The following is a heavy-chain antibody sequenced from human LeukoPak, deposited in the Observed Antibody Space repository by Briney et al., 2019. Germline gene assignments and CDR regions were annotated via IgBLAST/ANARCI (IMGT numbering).Heavy chain of an antibody. V-gene: IGHV3-30*04. CDR3: ARGDKQLVFNRNKGGFDP. CDR1: GFTFSNYA. Sequence: PGRSLRLSCAASGFTFSNYAMHWVRQAPGKGLEWEAVISYDGSNKYYTDSVKGRFTISRDNSKNTLYLQMNSLRTEDTAVYYCARGDKQLVFNRNKGGFDPWGQGTLVTVSS. D-gene: IGHD6-13*01. CDR2: ISYDGSNK. J-gene: IGHJ5*02.